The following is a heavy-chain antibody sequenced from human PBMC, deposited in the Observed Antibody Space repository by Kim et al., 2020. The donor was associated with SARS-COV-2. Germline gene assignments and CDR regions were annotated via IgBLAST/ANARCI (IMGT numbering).Heavy chain of an antibody. J-gene: IGHJ5*02. V-gene: IGHV3-53*01. Sequence: GGSLRLSCASSGFTVSSNYMSWVRQAPGKGLEWVSVIYSGGSTYYADSVKGRFTISRDNSKNTLYLQMNSLRAEDTAVHYCARGLAGTNGWFDPWGQGTLVTVSS. CDR1: GFTVSSNY. CDR2: IYSGGST. D-gene: IGHD6-19*01. CDR3: ARGLAGTNGWFDP.